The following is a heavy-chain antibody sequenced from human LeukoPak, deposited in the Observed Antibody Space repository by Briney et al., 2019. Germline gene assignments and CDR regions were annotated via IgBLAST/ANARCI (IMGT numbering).Heavy chain of an antibody. J-gene: IGHJ4*02. CDR2: IYYSGST. CDR3: ARGSLIPDPKRASV. D-gene: IGHD2-2*01. Sequence: SETLSLTCTVSGGSISSYYWSWIRQPPGKGLECIGYIYYSGSTNYNPSLKSRVTISVDTSKNQFSLKLNSVTAADTAVYYCARGSLIPDPKRASVWGQGSLVTVSS. V-gene: IGHV4-59*01. CDR1: GGSISSYY.